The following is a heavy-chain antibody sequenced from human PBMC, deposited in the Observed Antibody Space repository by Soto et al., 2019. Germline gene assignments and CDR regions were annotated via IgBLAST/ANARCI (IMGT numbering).Heavy chain of an antibody. Sequence: GGSLRLSCAASGFTFSGYAMSWVRQAPGKGLEWVSAISGSGGSTYYADSVKGRFTISRDNSKNTLYLQMNSLRAEDTAVYYCAKDLSSPPMIVMVTHYPWAYDAFDIWGQGTMVTVSS. V-gene: IGHV3-23*01. J-gene: IGHJ3*02. CDR3: AKDLSSPPMIVMVTHYPWAYDAFDI. CDR1: GFTFSGYA. CDR2: ISGSGGST. D-gene: IGHD3-22*01.